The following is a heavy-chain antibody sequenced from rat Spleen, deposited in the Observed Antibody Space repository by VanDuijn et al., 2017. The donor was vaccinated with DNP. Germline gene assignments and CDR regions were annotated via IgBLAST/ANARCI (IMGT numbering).Heavy chain of an antibody. D-gene: IGHD4-3*01. V-gene: IGHV5-31*01. J-gene: IGHJ4*01. Sequence: EVQLVESGGDLVQPGRSLKVSCVVSGFTFNNYWMTWIRQVPGKGLEWVASITTSGDSTSSPDSVKGRFTISRDNAKNSLYLQMDSLRSEDTATYYCTSPVPSGHYVMDAWGQGTSVTVSS. CDR1: GFTFNNYW. CDR2: ITTSGDST. CDR3: TSPVPSGHYVMDA.